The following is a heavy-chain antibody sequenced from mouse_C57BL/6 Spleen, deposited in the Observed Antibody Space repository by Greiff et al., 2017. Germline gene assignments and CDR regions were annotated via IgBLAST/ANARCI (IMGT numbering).Heavy chain of an antibody. D-gene: IGHD1-1*01. CDR2: IDPETGGT. CDR3: TRHGRDFDY. V-gene: IGHV1-15*01. Sequence: VKLQESGAELVRPGASVTLSCKASGYTFTDYEMHWVKQTPVHGLEWIGAIDPETGGTAYNQKFKGKAILTADKSSSTAYMELRSLTSEDSAVYYCTRHGRDFDYWGQGTTLTVSS. CDR1: GYTFTDYE. J-gene: IGHJ2*01.